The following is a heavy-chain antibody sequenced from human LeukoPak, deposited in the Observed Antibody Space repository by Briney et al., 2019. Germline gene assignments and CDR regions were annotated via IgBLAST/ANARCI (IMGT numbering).Heavy chain of an antibody. V-gene: IGHV3-23*01. CDR1: GFTFSSYA. CDR2: ISGSGGST. D-gene: IGHD3-22*01. CDR3: ARDFRNTMIVVAYYFDY. J-gene: IGHJ4*02. Sequence: GGSLRLSCAASGFTFSSYAMSWVRQAPGKGLEGVSAISGSGGSTYYADSVKGRFTISRDNSKNTLYLQMNSLRAEDTAVYYCARDFRNTMIVVAYYFDYWGQGALVTVSS.